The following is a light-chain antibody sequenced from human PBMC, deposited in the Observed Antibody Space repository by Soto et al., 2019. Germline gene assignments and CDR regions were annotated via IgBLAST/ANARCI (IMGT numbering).Light chain of an antibody. V-gene: IGKV1-5*03. CDR3: QQYNSYPWT. CDR1: QSISSW. J-gene: IGKJ1*01. CDR2: KAS. Sequence: DIQMTQSPSTLSVSVGDRVTITCRASQSISSWLAWYQQKPGKAPKLLIYKASSLESGVPSRFSGSGSGTEFTLTISSLQPDDFATYYCQQYNSYPWTFGQGTTVEIK.